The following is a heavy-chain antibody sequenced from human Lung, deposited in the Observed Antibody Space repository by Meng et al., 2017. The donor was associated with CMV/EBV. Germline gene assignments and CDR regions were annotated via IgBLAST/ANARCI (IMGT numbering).Heavy chain of an antibody. CDR3: VSRIAATGYGWFDP. J-gene: IGHJ5*02. D-gene: IGHD6-25*01. V-gene: IGHV4-31*02. Sequence: SGDSMSRGDHDWGWIRQHPGKSLEWIGYIYFTGNTYYNPSLKSRVSMSIDTSENHFSLRLSSVTAADTAVYYCVSRIAATGYGWFDPWGQGILVTVSS. CDR2: IYFTGNT. CDR1: GDSMSRGDHD.